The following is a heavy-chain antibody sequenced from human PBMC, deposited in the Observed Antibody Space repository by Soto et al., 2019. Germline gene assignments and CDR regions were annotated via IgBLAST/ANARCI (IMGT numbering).Heavy chain of an antibody. Sequence: ASVKVSCKASGYTFTSYGISWVRQAPGQGLEWMGWISAYNGNTNYAQKLQGRVTMTTDTSTSTAYMELRSLRSDDTAVYYCAREGRRDTAMVLFDYYYCGMDVWGQGTTVTVSS. CDR2: ISAYNGNT. CDR1: GYTFTSYG. V-gene: IGHV1-18*01. D-gene: IGHD5-18*01. CDR3: AREGRRDTAMVLFDYYYCGMDV. J-gene: IGHJ6*02.